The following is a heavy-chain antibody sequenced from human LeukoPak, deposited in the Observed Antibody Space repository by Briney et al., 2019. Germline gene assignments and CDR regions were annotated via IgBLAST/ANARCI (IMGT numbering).Heavy chain of an antibody. CDR1: GYTFTNYG. CDR3: AVRNRSSWSPFDF. CDR2: ISAYNGDT. D-gene: IGHD6-13*01. V-gene: IGHV1-18*01. J-gene: IGHJ4*02. Sequence: ASVKVSCKASGYTFTNYGISWVRQAPGEGLEWMGWISAYNGDTNYAQRFQGRLTMTTDTSASTAYMELRSLRSDDTAVYYCAVRNRSSWSPFDFWGQGTLVTVSS.